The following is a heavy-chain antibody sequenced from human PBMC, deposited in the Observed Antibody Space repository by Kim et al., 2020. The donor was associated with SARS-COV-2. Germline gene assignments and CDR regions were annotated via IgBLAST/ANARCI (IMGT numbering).Heavy chain of an antibody. Sequence: SETLSLTCAVSGDSISTRNWWSWVRQPPGKGLEWIGEIYYSGTTNYSPSLKSRVTISLDKSKNQVSLRLTSVTAADTAFYYCARATPTTEGDYTLGYWGQGTPVTVSS. CDR3: ARATPTTEGDYTLGY. D-gene: IGHD4-17*01. V-gene: IGHV4-4*02. CDR1: GDSISTRNW. J-gene: IGHJ4*02. CDR2: IYYSGTT.